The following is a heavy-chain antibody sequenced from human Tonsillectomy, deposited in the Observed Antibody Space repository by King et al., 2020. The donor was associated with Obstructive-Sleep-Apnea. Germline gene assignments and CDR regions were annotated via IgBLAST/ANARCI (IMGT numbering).Heavy chain of an antibody. CDR3: ASGNSTSPGY. CDR2: IYHSGST. Sequence: QLQESGPGLVKPSGTLSLTCAVSGGSISSTNWWSWVRQPPGKGLEWIGEIYHSGSTNYNPSLKNLVTISIDKSENPFSLKRTSMTAADTAVYYCASGNSTSPGYWGQGTLVTVSS. D-gene: IGHD2/OR15-2a*01. J-gene: IGHJ4*02. CDR1: GGSISSTNW. V-gene: IGHV4-4*02.